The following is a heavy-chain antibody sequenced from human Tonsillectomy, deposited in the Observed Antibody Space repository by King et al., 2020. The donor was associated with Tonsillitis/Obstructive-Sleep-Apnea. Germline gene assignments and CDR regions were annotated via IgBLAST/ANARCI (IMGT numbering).Heavy chain of an antibody. CDR2: ISWNSDII. CDR3: AKGLIRYNWNDNSFDI. Sequence: DVQLVESGGGLVQPGRSLRVSCAGSGFTFDDYAMHWVRQGPGQGPEWVSGISWNSDIILYAASVKGRFTISRDNAKNSLYLQMNSLRAEDTALYYCAKGLIRYNWNDNSFDIRGQGTMVTVSS. CDR1: GFTFDDYA. V-gene: IGHV3-9*01. D-gene: IGHD1-1*01. J-gene: IGHJ3*02.